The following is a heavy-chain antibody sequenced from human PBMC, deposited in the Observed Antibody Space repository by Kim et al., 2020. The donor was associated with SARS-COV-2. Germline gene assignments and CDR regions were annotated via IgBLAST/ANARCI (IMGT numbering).Heavy chain of an antibody. CDR1: GGTFSSYA. V-gene: IGHV1-69*13. D-gene: IGHD1-26*01. CDR3: AIGKHPVEELHCY. Sequence: SVKVSCKASGGTFSSYAISWVRQAPGQGLEWMGGIIPIFGTANYAQKFQGRVTITADESTSTAYMELSSLRSEDTAVYYCAIGKHPVEELHCYWGQEPWSPSPQ. J-gene: IGHJ4*01. CDR2: IIPIFGTA.